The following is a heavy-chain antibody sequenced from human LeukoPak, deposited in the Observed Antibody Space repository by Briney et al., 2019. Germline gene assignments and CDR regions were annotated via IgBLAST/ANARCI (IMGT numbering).Heavy chain of an antibody. CDR2: MNPNSGNT. Sequence: GASVKVSCKASGYTFTSYDINWVRQATGQGLEWMGCMNPNSGNTGYAQKFQGRVTMTRNTSISTAYMELSSLRSEDTAVYYCARGEIWSGYYSYYYYYMDVWGKGTTVTVSS. J-gene: IGHJ6*03. V-gene: IGHV1-8*01. CDR1: GYTFTSYD. CDR3: ARGEIWSGYYSYYYYYMDV. D-gene: IGHD3-3*01.